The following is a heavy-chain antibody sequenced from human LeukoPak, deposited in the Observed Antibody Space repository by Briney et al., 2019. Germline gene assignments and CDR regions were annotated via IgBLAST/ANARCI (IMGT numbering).Heavy chain of an antibody. V-gene: IGHV3-30*02. Sequence: GGSLRLSCAASGFTFSSYGMHWVRQAPGKGLEWVAFIRYDGSNKYYADSVKGRFTISKDNSKNTLYLQMNSLRAEDTAVYYCAKDPATSYYYDSSGYYNYFDYWGQGTLVTVSS. D-gene: IGHD3-22*01. J-gene: IGHJ4*02. CDR1: GFTFSSYG. CDR2: IRYDGSNK. CDR3: AKDPATSYYYDSSGYYNYFDY.